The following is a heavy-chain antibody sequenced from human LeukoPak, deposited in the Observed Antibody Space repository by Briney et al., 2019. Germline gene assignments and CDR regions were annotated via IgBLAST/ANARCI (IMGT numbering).Heavy chain of an antibody. V-gene: IGHV4-4*07. J-gene: IGHJ4*02. CDR2: IYTSGST. CDR3: ARDSGPCGGDCYSV. D-gene: IGHD2-21*02. Sequence: SETLSLTCTVSGGSISSYYWSWIRQPAGKGLEWIGRIYTSGSTNYNPSLKSRVTMSVDTSKNQFSLKLSSVPAADTAVYYCARDSGPCGGDCYSVWGQGTLVTVSS. CDR1: GGSISSYY.